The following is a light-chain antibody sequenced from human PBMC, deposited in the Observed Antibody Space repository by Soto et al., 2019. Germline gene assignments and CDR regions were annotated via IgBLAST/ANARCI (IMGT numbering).Light chain of an antibody. J-gene: IGKJ1*01. CDR1: QSLSEW. CDR3: QQYSTYSWT. Sequence: DIQMTQSPSTLSASVGARVTITCRASQSLSEWLAWYQQKPGKAPKLLMHDASSLESGVPSRFSGSAYGTAVTLTISSLQPDDFETYVGQQYSTYSWTFGQGTKVDIK. CDR2: DAS. V-gene: IGKV1-5*01.